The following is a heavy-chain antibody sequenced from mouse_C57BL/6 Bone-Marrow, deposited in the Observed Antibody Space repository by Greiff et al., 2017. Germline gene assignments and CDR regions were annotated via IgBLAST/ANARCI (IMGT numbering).Heavy chain of an antibody. V-gene: IGHV1-15*01. CDR3: TRGVYDYSWFAY. CDR1: GYTFTDYE. D-gene: IGHD2-4*01. CDR2: IDPDTGGT. J-gene: IGHJ3*01. Sequence: QVHVKQSGAELVRPGASVTLSCKASGYTFTDYEMHWVKQTPVHGLEWIGAIDPDTGGTAYNQKFKGKAILTADKSSSTAYMELRSLTSEDSAVYYWTRGVYDYSWFAYWGQGTLVTVSA.